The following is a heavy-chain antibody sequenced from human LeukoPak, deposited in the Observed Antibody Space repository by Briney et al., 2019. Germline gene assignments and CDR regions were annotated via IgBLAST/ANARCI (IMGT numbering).Heavy chain of an antibody. CDR2: INHSRST. J-gene: IGHJ5*02. CDR1: GFTFSSYA. Sequence: GSLRLSCAASGFTFSSYAMSWIRQPPGKGLQWIGEINHSRSTNYNPSLKSRVTISLDTSKNQFSLKLSSVTAADTAVYYCARHGLREGYFASGRRAGWFDPWGQGTLVTVSS. CDR3: ARHGLREGYFASGRRAGWFDP. V-gene: IGHV4-34*01. D-gene: IGHD3-10*01.